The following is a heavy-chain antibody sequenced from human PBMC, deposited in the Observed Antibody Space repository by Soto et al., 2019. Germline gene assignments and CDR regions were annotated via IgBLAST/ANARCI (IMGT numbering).Heavy chain of an antibody. Sequence: QVPLVESGGGVVQPGRSLRLSFAASGFTFNTYGMHWVRQAPGKGLEWVAVISYDETNTYYADSVKGRFTISRDKSKSTLYLQMNSLTVEDTAVYYCAKGVKYYHYYGMDVWGQGTTVTVSS. D-gene: IGHD6-13*01. CDR3: AKGVKYYHYYGMDV. J-gene: IGHJ6*02. CDR2: ISYDETNT. CDR1: GFTFNTYG. V-gene: IGHV3-30*18.